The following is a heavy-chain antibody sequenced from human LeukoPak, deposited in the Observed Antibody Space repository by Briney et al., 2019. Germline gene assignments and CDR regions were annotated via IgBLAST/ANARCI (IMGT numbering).Heavy chain of an antibody. D-gene: IGHD3-22*01. J-gene: IGHJ3*02. CDR2: INPNSGGT. CDR3: ARAVTMIVVVITSDAFDI. V-gene: IGHV1-2*02. Sequence: GASVKVSCKASGYTFTGYYMHWVRQAPGQGLEWMGWINPNSGGTNYAQKFQGRVTMTRDTSISTAYMELSRLRSDDTAVYYCARAVTMIVVVITSDAFDIWGQGTMVTVSS. CDR1: GYTFTGYY.